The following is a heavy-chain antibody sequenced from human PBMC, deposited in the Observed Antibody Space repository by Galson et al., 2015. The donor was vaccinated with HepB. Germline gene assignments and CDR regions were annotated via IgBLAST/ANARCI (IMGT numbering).Heavy chain of an antibody. Sequence: SLRLSCATSGFTFTTYGIHWVRQAPGKGLEWVALIWYDGSSKLYADSVKGRFTISRDNSKKTVYLNLESVTAADTAVYYCARVSWRRAVTDTWGQGTLVTVSS. CDR1: GFTFTTYG. J-gene: IGHJ5*02. CDR2: IWYDGSSK. D-gene: IGHD6-19*01. CDR3: ARVSWRRAVTDT. V-gene: IGHV3-33*01.